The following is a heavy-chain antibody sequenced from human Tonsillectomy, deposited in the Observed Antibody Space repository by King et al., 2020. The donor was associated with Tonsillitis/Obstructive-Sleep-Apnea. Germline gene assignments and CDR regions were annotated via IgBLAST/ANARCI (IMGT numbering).Heavy chain of an antibody. CDR2: IYYNGNT. CDR1: GGYISTYY. Sequence: VQLQESGPGLVKPSETLSLTCIVSGGYISTYYWSWIRQPPGKGLEWIGYIYYNGNTNYNPSLKSRVTISVDTSKNHFSLKLSSATAAVTAVYYCAGLSGMDVWGQGTTVTVPS. J-gene: IGHJ6*02. CDR3: AGLSGMDV. V-gene: IGHV4-59*08.